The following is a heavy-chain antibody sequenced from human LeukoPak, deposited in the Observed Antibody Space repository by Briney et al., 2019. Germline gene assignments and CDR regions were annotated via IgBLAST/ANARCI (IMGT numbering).Heavy chain of an antibody. Sequence: GGSLRLSCAASGFTVSSNYMSGVRQAPGKGLEWVSVIYSGGSTYYADSVKGRFTISRDNSKHTLYLQMSSLRAEDTAVYYCNYYGSGRDYYYYMDVWGKGTTVTISS. CDR2: IYSGGST. D-gene: IGHD3-10*01. CDR3: NYYGSGRDYYYYMDV. CDR1: GFTVSSNY. V-gene: IGHV3-66*01. J-gene: IGHJ6*03.